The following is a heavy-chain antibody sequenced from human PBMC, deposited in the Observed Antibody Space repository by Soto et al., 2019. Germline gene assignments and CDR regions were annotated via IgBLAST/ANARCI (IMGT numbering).Heavy chain of an antibody. CDR1: GYTFTDYY. Sequence: QVQLVSSGAEVKKPGASVKVSCRASGYTFTDYYIHWVRQAPGQGLQWVGWINPNSGATEYAQKCQGRVTMTRNPSISTVYSEVTRLRSDDTALYFCARAAPLRYSGYALDHWGQGTRVTVST. V-gene: IGHV1-2*02. J-gene: IGHJ4*02. D-gene: IGHD5-12*01. CDR2: INPNSGAT. CDR3: ARAAPLRYSGYALDH.